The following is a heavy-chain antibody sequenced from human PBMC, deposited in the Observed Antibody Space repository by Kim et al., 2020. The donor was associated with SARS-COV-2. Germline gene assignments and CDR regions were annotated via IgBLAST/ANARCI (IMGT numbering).Heavy chain of an antibody. V-gene: IGHV3-33*06. Sequence: GGSLRLSCAASGFTFSSYGMHWVRQAPGKGLEWVAVIWYDGSNKYYADSVKGRSTISRDNSKNTLYLQMNSLRAEDTAVYYCAKDRGGWELLFYFDYWGQGTLVTASS. CDR3: AKDRGGWELLFYFDY. CDR1: GFTFSSYG. J-gene: IGHJ4*02. D-gene: IGHD1-26*01. CDR2: IWYDGSNK.